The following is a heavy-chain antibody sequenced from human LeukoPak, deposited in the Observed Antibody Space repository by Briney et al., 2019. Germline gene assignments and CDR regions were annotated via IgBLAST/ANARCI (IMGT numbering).Heavy chain of an antibody. Sequence: SETLSLTCTVSGGSISSYYWSWIRQPPGKGLEWIGYMYDNGSANYNPSLNSRVTMSVDTSKNQFSLKLISVTAADTALYYCARANSVGYYYYYMDVWGKGTTVTVSS. V-gene: IGHV4-59*01. CDR1: GGSISSYY. CDR2: MYDNGSA. D-gene: IGHD5/OR15-5a*01. J-gene: IGHJ6*03. CDR3: ARANSVGYYYYYMDV.